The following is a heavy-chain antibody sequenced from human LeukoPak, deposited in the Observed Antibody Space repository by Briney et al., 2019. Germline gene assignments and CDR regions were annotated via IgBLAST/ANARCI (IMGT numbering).Heavy chain of an antibody. J-gene: IGHJ5*02. CDR3: ARDTALIRTPGGTDS. CDR1: GYTFASYG. D-gene: IGHD1-7*01. CDR2: ISAYNGDT. V-gene: IGHV1-18*01. Sequence: GASVKLSCKASGYTFASYGISWVRQAPGQWLEWMGWISAYNGDTKYAQPLQGRVTLTTDTSTGTAYMELRSLTSDDTALYYCARDTALIRTPGGTDSWGQGTLVTVSS.